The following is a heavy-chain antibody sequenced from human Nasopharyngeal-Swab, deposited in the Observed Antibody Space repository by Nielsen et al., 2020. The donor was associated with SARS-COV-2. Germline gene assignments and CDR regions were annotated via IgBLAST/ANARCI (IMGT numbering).Heavy chain of an antibody. J-gene: IGHJ4*02. V-gene: IGHV3-13*01. Sequence: GESLKISCAASGFTFSSYDMHWVRQATGKGLEWVSAIGTAGDTYYPGSVKGRFTISRENAKNSLYLQMNSLRAGDTAVYYCAKGGMRQGFEDWGQGTLVTVSS. CDR1: GFTFSSYD. CDR3: AKGGMRQGFED. D-gene: IGHD3-16*01. CDR2: IGTAGDT.